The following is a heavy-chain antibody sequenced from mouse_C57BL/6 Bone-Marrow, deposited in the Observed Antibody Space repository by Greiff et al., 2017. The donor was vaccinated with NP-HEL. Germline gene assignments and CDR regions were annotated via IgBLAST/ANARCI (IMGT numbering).Heavy chain of an antibody. Sequence: VQLQQSGAELVRPGASVKLSCTASGFNIKDDYMHWVKQRPEQGLEWIGGIDPANGDTEYASKFQGKATITADTSSNKAYLQLSSLTSEDTAGYYCTTDYYGSYWYFDVWGTGTTVTVSS. CDR2: IDPANGDT. CDR3: TTDYYGSYWYFDV. D-gene: IGHD1-1*01. CDR1: GFNIKDDY. J-gene: IGHJ1*03. V-gene: IGHV14-4*01.